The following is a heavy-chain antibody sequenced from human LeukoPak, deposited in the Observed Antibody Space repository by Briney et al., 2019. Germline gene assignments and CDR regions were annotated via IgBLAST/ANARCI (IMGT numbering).Heavy chain of an antibody. CDR2: IYYSGST. J-gene: IGHJ4*02. CDR3: ARSPSRTRDVDY. Sequence: SETLSLTCTVSGGSISSYYWSWIRQPPGKGLEWIGYIYYSGSTNYNPSLKSRVTISVNTSKNQFSLKLSSVTAADTAVYYCARSPSRTRDVDYWGQGTLVTVSS. CDR1: GGSISSYY. V-gene: IGHV4-59*01. D-gene: IGHD5-24*01.